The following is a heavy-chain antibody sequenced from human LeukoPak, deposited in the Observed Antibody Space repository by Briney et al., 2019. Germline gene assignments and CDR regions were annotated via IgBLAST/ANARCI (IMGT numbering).Heavy chain of an antibody. J-gene: IGHJ4*02. CDR3: TRLSYGSGSYYNFCFDY. D-gene: IGHD3-10*01. V-gene: IGHV4-39*01. Sequence: SETLSLTCTVSGGSISSGSYYWGWIRQPPGKGLEWIGRIYYSGNTYYNSSLKSRVTISVDASKNQFSLNLSSVTAADTAVYYCTRLSYGSGSYYNFCFDYWGQGTLVTVSA. CDR2: IYYSGNT. CDR1: GGSISSGSYY.